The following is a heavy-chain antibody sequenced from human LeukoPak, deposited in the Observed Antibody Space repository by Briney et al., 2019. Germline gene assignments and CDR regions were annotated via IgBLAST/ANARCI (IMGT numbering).Heavy chain of an antibody. Sequence: SETLSLTCAVSSASLNDYYWSWIRQPPGKGLEWIGYIYYSGSTNYNPSLKSRVTISVDTSKNQFSLKLSSVTAADTAVYYCARFKWSHQSRVFDYWGQGTLVTVSS. D-gene: IGHD2-15*01. V-gene: IGHV4-59*01. J-gene: IGHJ4*02. CDR3: ARFKWSHQSRVFDY. CDR1: SASLNDYY. CDR2: IYYSGST.